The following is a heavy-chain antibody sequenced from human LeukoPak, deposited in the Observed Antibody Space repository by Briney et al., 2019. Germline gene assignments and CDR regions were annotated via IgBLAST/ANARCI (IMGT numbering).Heavy chain of an antibody. D-gene: IGHD6-19*01. V-gene: IGHV3-23*01. CDR3: AKDVSSFGSGWEGAFDV. Sequence: RTGGSLRLSCAASGFSFSIYAMTWVRQAPGKGLEWVSSVSSGDTTYFADSVKGRFTISRDNSKNTLYLQMNSLRAEDTAVYYCAKDVSSFGSGWEGAFDVWGQGTMVTVSS. CDR2: VSSGDTT. J-gene: IGHJ3*01. CDR1: GFSFSIYA.